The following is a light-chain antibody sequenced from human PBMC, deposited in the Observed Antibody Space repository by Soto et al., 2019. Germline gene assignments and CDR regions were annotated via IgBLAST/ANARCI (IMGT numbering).Light chain of an antibody. CDR3: QQYGGSPSIT. CDR2: GES. CDR1: QILSSNY. V-gene: IGKV3-20*01. Sequence: EIVLTQSPGTLSLSLGEGATLSCRASQILSSNYLAWYQQKPGQAPRLLIYGESRRATGIPDRFSGSGSGTDFTLAIRRLEPEDSAVYYCQQYGGSPSITFGQGTRLEI. J-gene: IGKJ5*01.